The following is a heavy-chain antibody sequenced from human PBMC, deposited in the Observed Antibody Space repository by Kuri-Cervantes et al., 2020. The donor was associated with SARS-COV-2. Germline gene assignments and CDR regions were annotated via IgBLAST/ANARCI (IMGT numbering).Heavy chain of an antibody. CDR1: GFAFSSYA. CDR3: ARDYDFWSGYHNWFDP. V-gene: IGHV3-48*01. D-gene: IGHD3-3*01. J-gene: IGHJ5*02. CDR2: ISSSSSTI. Sequence: GGSLRLSCAASGFAFSSYAMHWVRQAPGKGLEWVSYISSSSSTIYYADSVKGRFTISRDNAKNSLYLQMNSLRAEDTAVYYCARDYDFWSGYHNWFDPWGQGTLVTVSS.